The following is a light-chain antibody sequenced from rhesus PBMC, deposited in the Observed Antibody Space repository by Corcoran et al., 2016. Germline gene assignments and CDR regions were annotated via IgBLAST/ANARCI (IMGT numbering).Light chain of an antibody. J-gene: IGLJ6*01. CDR2: NTN. CDR1: TGPVTSDNY. V-gene: IGLV7-71*01. Sequence: QAVVTQEPSLTVSPGGTVTLTCGSSTGPVTSDNYPHWFQQKPGQAPRGLIYNTNIRHSWTPARFSGSLGGGKAALTLSGAQPEDAADYYCLLYSGGTHDVFGSGSKLTVL. CDR3: LLYSGGTHDV.